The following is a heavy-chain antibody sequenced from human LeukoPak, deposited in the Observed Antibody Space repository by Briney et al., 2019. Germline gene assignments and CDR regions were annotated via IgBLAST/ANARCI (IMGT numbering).Heavy chain of an antibody. J-gene: IGHJ4*02. V-gene: IGHV1-69*05. CDR1: GGTFSSYA. CDR3: ASTPAPGSGYMGSFDY. D-gene: IGHD6-13*01. Sequence: SVKVSCKASGGTFSSYAISWVRQAPGQGLEWMGRIIPIFGTANYAQKFQGRVTITTDESTSTAYMELSSLRSEDTAVYYCASTPAPGSGYMGSFDYWGRGTLVTVSS. CDR2: IIPIFGTA.